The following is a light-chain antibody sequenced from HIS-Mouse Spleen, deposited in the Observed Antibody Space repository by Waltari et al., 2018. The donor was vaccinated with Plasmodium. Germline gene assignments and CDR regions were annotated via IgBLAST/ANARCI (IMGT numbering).Light chain of an antibody. CDR2: EGS. Sequence: QSALTQPASVSGSPGQSITISCTGTSSDVGSYNLVSWYQQHPGKAPKLMIYEGSKRPSGVCNRFSGSKAGNTASLTISWLQAEDEADYYCCSYAGSSTWVFGGGTKLTVL. J-gene: IGLJ3*02. CDR3: CSYAGSSTWV. V-gene: IGLV2-23*01. CDR1: SSDVGSYNL.